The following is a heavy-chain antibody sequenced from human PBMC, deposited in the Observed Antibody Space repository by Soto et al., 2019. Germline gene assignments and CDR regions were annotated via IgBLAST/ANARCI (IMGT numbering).Heavy chain of an antibody. J-gene: IGHJ6*02. Sequence: SETLSLTCTVSGGSVSSGSYYWSWIRQPPGKGLEWIGYIYYSGSTNYNPSLKSRVTISVDTSKNQFSLKLSSVTAADTAVYYCARDRRTGDFWSGYYRVYVLDVWAQGTTVTGSS. V-gene: IGHV4-61*01. CDR1: GGSVSSGSYY. CDR2: IYYSGST. CDR3: ARDRRTGDFWSGYYRVYVLDV. D-gene: IGHD3-3*01.